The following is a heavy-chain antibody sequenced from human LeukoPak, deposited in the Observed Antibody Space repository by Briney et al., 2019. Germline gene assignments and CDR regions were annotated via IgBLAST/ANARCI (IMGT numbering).Heavy chain of an antibody. CDR1: GGSLSSHRYY. D-gene: IGHD3-22*01. J-gene: IGHJ4*02. Sequence: SEALSLTCTVSGGSLSSHRYYWDWTRHPPGKGLEGVGSVHYSASPRYTSSLKGRVTISIDTSKTQFSLKLSSVTAADTAVYYCARGVVNDSGGCCYFDYWGQGTLVTVSS. V-gene: IGHV4-39*07. CDR2: VHYSASP. CDR3: ARGVVNDSGGCCYFDY.